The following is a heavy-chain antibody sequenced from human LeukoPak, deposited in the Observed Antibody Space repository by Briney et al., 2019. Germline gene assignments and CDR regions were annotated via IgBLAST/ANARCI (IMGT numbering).Heavy chain of an antibody. V-gene: IGHV4-30-2*01. CDR1: GGSISSGGYY. CDR3: ASLDQIVGYWNAEYFQH. Sequence: SETLSLTCTVSGGSISSGGYYWSWIRQPPGKGLEWIGYIYHSGSTYYNPSLKSRVTISVDRSKNQFSLKLSSVTAADTAVYYCASLDQIVGYWNAEYFQHWGQGTLVTVSS. J-gene: IGHJ1*01. CDR2: IYHSGST. D-gene: IGHD3-22*01.